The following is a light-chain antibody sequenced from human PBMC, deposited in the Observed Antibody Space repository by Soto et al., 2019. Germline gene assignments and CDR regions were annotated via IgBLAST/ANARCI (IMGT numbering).Light chain of an antibody. CDR1: QSVLYNSNKKNY. J-gene: IGKJ1*01. CDR3: QQYNNWPRT. Sequence: DIVMTQSPDSLAVSLGERATINCKSSQSVLYNSNKKNYLAWYQQKPGQPPKLLVYWASTRESGVPDRFSGSGSKSDFTLTINSLQAEDVVSDYCQQYNNWPRTFGQVTKVDIK. V-gene: IGKV4-1*01. CDR2: WAS.